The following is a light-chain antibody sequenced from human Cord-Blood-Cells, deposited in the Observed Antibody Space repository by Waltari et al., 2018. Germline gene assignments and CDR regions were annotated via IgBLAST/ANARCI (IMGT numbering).Light chain of an antibody. J-gene: IGKJ2*01. CDR2: GAS. CDR3: QQYNNWPYT. CDR1: QGISSN. Sequence: MTQSPSSFSASTGDRVTITCRASQGISSNLAWYQQKPGQAPRLLIYGASTRATGIPARFSGSGSGTEFTLTISSLQSEDFAVYYCQQYNNWPYTFGQGTKLEIK. V-gene: IGKV3-15*01.